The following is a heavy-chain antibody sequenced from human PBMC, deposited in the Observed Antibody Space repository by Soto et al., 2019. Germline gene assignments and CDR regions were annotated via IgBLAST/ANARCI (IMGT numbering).Heavy chain of an antibody. V-gene: IGHV5-10-1*01. Sequence: GESLTISCKGSGYSLTSYWISWVRQMHGKGLEWMGRIDPSDSYTNYSPSFQGHVTISADKSISTAYLQWSSLKASDTAMYYCAKLFDYGDYYYGMDVWGQGTTVTVSS. CDR3: AKLFDYGDYYYGMDV. CDR2: IDPSDSYT. CDR1: GYSLTSYW. D-gene: IGHD4-17*01. J-gene: IGHJ6*02.